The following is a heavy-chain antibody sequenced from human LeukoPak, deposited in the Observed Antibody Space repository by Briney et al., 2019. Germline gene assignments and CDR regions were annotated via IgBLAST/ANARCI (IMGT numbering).Heavy chain of an antibody. CDR1: GFTFSDSY. CDR2: ISSSSAYT. D-gene: IGHD4-17*01. J-gene: IGHJ5*02. Sequence: GGSLRPSCAASGFTFSDSYMSWIRQAPGKGLEWVSYISSSSAYTNYADSVKGRFTISRDNAKNSLYLQMNSLRAEDTAVYYCARDKTVFSWGQGTLVTVSS. V-gene: IGHV3-11*06. CDR3: ARDKTVFS.